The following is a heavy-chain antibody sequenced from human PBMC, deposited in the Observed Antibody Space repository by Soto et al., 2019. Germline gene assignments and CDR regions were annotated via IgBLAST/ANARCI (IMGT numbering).Heavy chain of an antibody. CDR3: AGTGGLNYYGSGSYPFDP. CDR2: IYYSGST. CDR1: GGSISSYY. J-gene: IGHJ5*02. V-gene: IGHV4-59*01. Sequence: PSETLSLTCTVSGGSISSYYWSWIRQPPGKGLEWIGYIYYSGSTNYNPSLKSRVTISVDTSKNQFSLKLSSVTAADTAVYYCAGTGGLNYYGSGSYPFDPWGQGTLVTVSS. D-gene: IGHD3-10*01.